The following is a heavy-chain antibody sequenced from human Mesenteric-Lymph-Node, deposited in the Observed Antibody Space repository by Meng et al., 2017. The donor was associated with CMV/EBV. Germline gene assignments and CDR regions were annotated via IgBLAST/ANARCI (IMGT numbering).Heavy chain of an antibody. CDR2: INHSGST. CDR1: GGSFSGYY. J-gene: IGHJ4*02. V-gene: IGHV4-34*01. CDR3: ARHQRWLKSEGGFNY. D-gene: IGHD4-23*01. Sequence: VPLTPAGDGLLKPSEALSLICAVYGGSFSGYYWSWIRQPPGKGLEWIGEINHSGSTNYNPPLKSRVTISVDTSKNQFSLKLSSVTAADTAVYYCARHQRWLKSEGGFNYWGQGTLVTVSS.